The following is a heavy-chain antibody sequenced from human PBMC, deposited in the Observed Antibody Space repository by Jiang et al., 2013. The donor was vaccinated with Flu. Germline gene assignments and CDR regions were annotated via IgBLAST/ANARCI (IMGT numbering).Heavy chain of an antibody. CDR2: INPTGGST. J-gene: IGHJ4*02. D-gene: IGHD2-21*02. CDR3: ARLVPCGGDCYFFDF. V-gene: IGHV1-46*01. CDR1: GYTFARYE. Sequence: QSGAEVKFLKPGASVKVSCQASGYTFARYEMSWVRQAPGQGFEWMGVINPTGGSTGYAQKFQGRVTMTRDTSTSTVHLELNSLRFEDTAVYYCARLVPCGGDCYFFDFWGQGTLVTVSS.